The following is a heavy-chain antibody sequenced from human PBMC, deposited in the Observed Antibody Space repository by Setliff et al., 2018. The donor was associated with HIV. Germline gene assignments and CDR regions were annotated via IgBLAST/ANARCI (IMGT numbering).Heavy chain of an antibody. J-gene: IGHJ6*03. CDR3: ARTVRREFRTNVGDHYYFYMDV. Sequence: PSETLSLTCAVSGYFISSGYYWGWIRQPPGKGLEWIGSLSHVGGTYYNPSLKSRVTISVDTSKNQFSLKVTSVTAADTAVYYCARTVRREFRTNVGDHYYFYMDVWGKGTTVTVS. CDR1: GYFISSGYY. D-gene: IGHD3-3*01. CDR2: LSHVGGT. V-gene: IGHV4-38-2*01.